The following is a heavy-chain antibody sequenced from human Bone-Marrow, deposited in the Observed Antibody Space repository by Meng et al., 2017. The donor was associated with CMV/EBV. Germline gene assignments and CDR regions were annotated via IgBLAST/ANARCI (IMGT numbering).Heavy chain of an antibody. CDR2: IYYSGST. Sequence: GSLRLSCTVSGGSISSSSYYWGWIRQPPGKGLEWIGSIYYSGSTYYNPSLKSRVTISVDTSKNQFSLKLSSVTAADTAVYYCASQNILYYDFWSGYYDAFDIWAQGTMVTVPS. V-gene: IGHV4-39*07. J-gene: IGHJ3*02. CDR1: GGSISSSSYY. D-gene: IGHD3-3*01. CDR3: ASQNILYYDFWSGYYDAFDI.